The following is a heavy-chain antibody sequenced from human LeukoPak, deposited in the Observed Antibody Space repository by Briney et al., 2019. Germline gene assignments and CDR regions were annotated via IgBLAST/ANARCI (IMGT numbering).Heavy chain of an antibody. V-gene: IGHV1-8*01. Sequence: ASVKVSCKASGYTFTSYDINWVRQAPGQGLQWMGWMNPNSGNAVYAQKFQGRVTMTRSTSINTAYMELSSLRSEDTAVYYCARGSSRSFDIWGLGTMVTVSS. CDR1: GYTFTSYD. D-gene: IGHD3-10*01. CDR3: ARGSSRSFDI. J-gene: IGHJ3*02. CDR2: MNPNSGNA.